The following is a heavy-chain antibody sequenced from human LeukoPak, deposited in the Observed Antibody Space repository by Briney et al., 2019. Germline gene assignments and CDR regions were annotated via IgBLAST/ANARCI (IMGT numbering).Heavy chain of an antibody. D-gene: IGHD7-27*01. Sequence: PSETLSLTCTVSGGSIRSFSYYWGWIRQPPGKGLEWIGSIFYSGNTYYNPSLKSRVTISLDTSKNQFSLKLSSVTAVDTAVYYCARGPAWDYFDYWGQGTLVTVSS. CDR2: IFYSGNT. J-gene: IGHJ4*02. CDR3: ARGPAWDYFDY. CDR1: GGSIRSFSYY. V-gene: IGHV4-39*07.